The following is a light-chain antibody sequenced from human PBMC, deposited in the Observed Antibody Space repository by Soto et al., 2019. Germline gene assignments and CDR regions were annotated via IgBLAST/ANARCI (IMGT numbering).Light chain of an antibody. CDR3: QQYGSSPRT. Sequence: EIVLTQSPGTLSLSPGERATLSCRASQSVSSNHLAWYQQKPGQAPRLLISGASSRATGIPDRFTGSGSGTDFTLTISRLEPEDFAVYYCQQYGSSPRTFGQGTKVDIK. J-gene: IGKJ1*01. CDR2: GAS. CDR1: QSVSSNH. V-gene: IGKV3-20*01.